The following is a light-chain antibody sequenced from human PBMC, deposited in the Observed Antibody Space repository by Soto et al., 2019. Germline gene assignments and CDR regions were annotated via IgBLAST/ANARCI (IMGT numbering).Light chain of an antibody. V-gene: IGKV1-6*01. CDR3: LQDYNYPLT. J-gene: IGKJ1*01. Sequence: AIQMTQSPSSLSASVGDRVTSTCRASQGIGKDLGWYQQKPGKAPVLLIYAASTLQSGIPPRFSGSGSGTDFFLTISSLQPEDFAPYYCLQDYNYPLTFGQGTKVEVK. CDR1: QGIGKD. CDR2: AAS.